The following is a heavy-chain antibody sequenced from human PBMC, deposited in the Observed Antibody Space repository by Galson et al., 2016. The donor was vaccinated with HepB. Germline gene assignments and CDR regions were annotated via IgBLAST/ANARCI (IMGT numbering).Heavy chain of an antibody. Sequence: SVKVSCKASGYTFTSYEIHWVRQAPGQGLEWMGWVSANNGNANYAEKLRGRVTLTTDTSTTTAYLELRSLSSDDTAVYYCARAPSITMLMDMGFLGAFDVWGQGRMVTVSS. D-gene: IGHD3-10*02. V-gene: IGHV1-18*04. CDR3: ARAPSITMLMDMGFLGAFDV. J-gene: IGHJ3*01. CDR2: VSANNGNA. CDR1: GYTFTSYE.